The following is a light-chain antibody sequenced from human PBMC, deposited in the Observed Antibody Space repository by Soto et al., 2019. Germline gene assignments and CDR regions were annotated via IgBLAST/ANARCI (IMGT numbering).Light chain of an antibody. Sequence: DIVMTQSPDSLAVSLGERATINCKSNQSVFSNSKNRNHLSWYQQKPGQPPKLLIYWATTRESGVPDRFSGSGAGTEFSLAVSGLEGEVVQLNYCPESIGRQLYFGGGTKGDIK. CDR3: PESIGRQLY. CDR2: WAT. CDR1: QSVFSNSKNRNH. V-gene: IGKV4-1*01. J-gene: IGKJ4*01.